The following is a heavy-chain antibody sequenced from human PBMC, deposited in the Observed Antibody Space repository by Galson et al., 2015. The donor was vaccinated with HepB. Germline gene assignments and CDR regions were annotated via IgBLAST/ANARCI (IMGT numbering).Heavy chain of an antibody. J-gene: IGHJ4*02. V-gene: IGHV1-18*01. CDR1: GSTFTSYD. CDR2: MNPNSGNT. Sequence: SVKVSCKASGSTFTSYDINWVRQATGQGLEWMGWMNPNSGNTNYAQKLQGRVTMTTDTSTSTAYMELRSLRSDDTAVYYCARRYYDSSGYYYFDYWGQGTLVTVSS. CDR3: ARRYYDSSGYYYFDY. D-gene: IGHD3-22*01.